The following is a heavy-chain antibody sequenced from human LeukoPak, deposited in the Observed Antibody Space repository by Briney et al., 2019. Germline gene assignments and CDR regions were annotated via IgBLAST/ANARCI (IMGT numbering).Heavy chain of an antibody. CDR1: GGTFSSYA. V-gene: IGHV1-69*05. CDR3: ARGWAAGYYYYYMDV. J-gene: IGHJ6*03. Sequence: SVKVSCKASGGTFSSYAISWVRQAPGQGLEWMGGIIPIFGTANYAQKFRGRVTITTDESTSTAYMELSSLRSEDTAVYYCARGWAAGYYYYYMDVWGKGTTVTVSS. D-gene: IGHD6-13*01. CDR2: IIPIFGTA.